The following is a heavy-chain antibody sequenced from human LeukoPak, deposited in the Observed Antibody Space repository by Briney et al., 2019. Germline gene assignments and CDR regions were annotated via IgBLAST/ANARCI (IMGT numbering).Heavy chain of an antibody. CDR3: ARVPLDTADPEGYYYYYYMDV. V-gene: IGHV1-2*02. J-gene: IGHJ6*03. CDR1: GYTFTGYY. CDR2: INPNSGGT. D-gene: IGHD5-18*01. Sequence: GASVKVSCKASGYTFTGYYMHWLRQAPGQGLEWMGWINPNSGGTDYAQKFQGRVTITADKSTSTAYMELSSLRSEDTAVYYCARVPLDTADPEGYYYYYYMDVWGKGTTVTVSS.